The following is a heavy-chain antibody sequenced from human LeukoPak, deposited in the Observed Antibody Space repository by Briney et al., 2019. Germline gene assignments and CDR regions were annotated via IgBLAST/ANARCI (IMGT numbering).Heavy chain of an antibody. J-gene: IGHJ4*02. D-gene: IGHD2-2*01. CDR2: ISWNSGSI. CDR3: ARGPINYSTSWRFDY. V-gene: IGHV3-9*01. Sequence: PGRSLRLSCAASGFTFDDYAMHWVRQAPGKGLGWVSGISWNSGSIGYADSVKGRFTISRDNTNNIVYLQMNSLRAEDTAVYYCARGPINYSTSWRFDYWGQGTLVTVSS. CDR1: GFTFDDYA.